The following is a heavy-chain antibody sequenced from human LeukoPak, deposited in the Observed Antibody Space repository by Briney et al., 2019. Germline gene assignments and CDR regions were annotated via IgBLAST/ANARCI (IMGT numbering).Heavy chain of an antibody. D-gene: IGHD6-19*01. CDR2: ISAYNGNT. CDR3: ARDGYSSGWYEVDY. J-gene: IGHJ4*02. CDR1: GYTFTSYG. Sequence: ASVKVSCKASGYTFTSYGISWVRQAPGQGLEWMGWISAYNGNTNYAQKLQGRVTMTTDTSTSTAYMELRSLRSDDKAVYYCARDGYSSGWYEVDYWGQGTLVTVSS. V-gene: IGHV1-18*01.